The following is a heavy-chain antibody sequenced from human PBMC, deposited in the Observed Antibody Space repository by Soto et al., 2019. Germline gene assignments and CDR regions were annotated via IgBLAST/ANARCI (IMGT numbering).Heavy chain of an antibody. V-gene: IGHV3-9*01. J-gene: IGHJ4*02. Sequence: EVHLVDSGGGLAQPGRSLRLSCAASGFTFDDFAMHWVRRVPGKGMEWVSSVTGNGKITGYADAVKGRFIIARENAKNSCCLQVKSRRREDTALEYCAKGGRDAFCGGGRGDVGPWCRGSQVTVSS. CDR3: AKGGRDAFCGGGRGDVGP. CDR2: VTGNGKIT. CDR1: GFTFDDFA. D-gene: IGHD2-21*01.